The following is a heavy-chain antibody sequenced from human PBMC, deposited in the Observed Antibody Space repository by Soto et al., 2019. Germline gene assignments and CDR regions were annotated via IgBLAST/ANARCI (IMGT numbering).Heavy chain of an antibody. CDR2: ISGSGGST. V-gene: IGHV3-23*01. CDR1: GFTFSSYA. D-gene: IGHD6-19*01. CDR3: ANGAVRFYYYYGMDV. Sequence: GGSLRLSCAASGFTFSSYAMSWVRQAPGKGLEWVSAISGSGGSTYYADSVKGRFTISRDNSKNTLYLQMNSLRAEDTAVYYCANGAVRFYYYYGMDVWGQGTTVTVSS. J-gene: IGHJ6*02.